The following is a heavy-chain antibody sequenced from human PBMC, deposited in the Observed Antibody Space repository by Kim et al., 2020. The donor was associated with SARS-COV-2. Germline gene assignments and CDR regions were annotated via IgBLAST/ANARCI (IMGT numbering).Heavy chain of an antibody. D-gene: IGHD2-8*02. V-gene: IGHV3-11*06. J-gene: IGHJ6*02. CDR3: ARAVVVFSPNYGMDV. Sequence: GGSLRLSCAASGFTFSDYYMSWIRQAPGKGLEWVSYISSSSSYTNYADSVKGRFTISRDNAKNSLYLQMNSLRAEDTAVYYCARAVVVFSPNYGMDVWGQGTTVTVSS. CDR2: ISSSSSYT. CDR1: GFTFSDYY.